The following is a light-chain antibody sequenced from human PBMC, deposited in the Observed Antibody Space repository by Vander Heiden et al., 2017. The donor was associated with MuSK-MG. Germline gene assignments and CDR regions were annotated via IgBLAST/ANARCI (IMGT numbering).Light chain of an antibody. CDR2: EVR. J-gene: IGLJ2*01. CDR3: CSYAGTTSYVV. Sequence: QSALTQPASVSGSPGQSLTTSCTGTSSDVGGYNHVSWYHHHPYKAPKLVIFEVRQRPSGVANRFSGSKSGDTASLTISGLQAEDEADYYCCSYAGTTSYVVFGGGTKLTVL. V-gene: IGLV2-23*02. CDR1: SSDVGGYNH.